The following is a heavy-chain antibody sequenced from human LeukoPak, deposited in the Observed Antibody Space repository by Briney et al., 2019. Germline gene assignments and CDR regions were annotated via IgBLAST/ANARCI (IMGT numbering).Heavy chain of an antibody. J-gene: IGHJ5*02. CDR1: GFNFGYYG. CDR2: MSHDTSDE. D-gene: IGHD3-9*01. CDR3: ARERHFDWLFGFGP. V-gene: IGHV3-30*03. Sequence: PGGSLRLSCAASGFNFGYYGMHWVRQAPGKGLEWVAIMSHDTSDEFYADSVKGQFTISRDNSRNTLYLQMNTLRPDDTALYYCARERHFDWLFGFGPWGQGTVVTVSS.